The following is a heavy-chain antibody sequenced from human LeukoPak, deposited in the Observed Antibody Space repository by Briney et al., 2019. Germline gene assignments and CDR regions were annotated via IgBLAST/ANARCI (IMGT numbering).Heavy chain of an antibody. V-gene: IGHV1-2*02. CDR2: INPNTGGT. Sequence: ASVKVSCEASGYTFSDYYMHWVRQAPGQGLEWMGWINPNTGGTKFAQKFQGRVTMTRDTSTSTVYMELSSLRSEDTAVYYCARAGVVITKMFDYWGQGTLVTVSS. J-gene: IGHJ4*02. CDR1: GYTFSDYY. CDR3: ARAGVVITKMFDY. D-gene: IGHD3-3*01.